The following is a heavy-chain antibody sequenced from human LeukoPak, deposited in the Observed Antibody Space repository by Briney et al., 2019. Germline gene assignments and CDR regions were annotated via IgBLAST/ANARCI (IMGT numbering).Heavy chain of an antibody. D-gene: IGHD6-13*01. CDR1: GGSISSSNW. CDR3: ARSSPVPRGQQLVPSPEY. V-gene: IGHV4-4*02. CDR2: IYHSGST. J-gene: IGHJ4*02. Sequence: PSGTLSLTCAVSGGSISSSNWWSWVRQPPGKGLEWIGEIYHSGSTNYNPSLKSRVTISVATSKNQFSLKLSSVTAADTAVYYCARSSPVPRGQQLVPSPEYWGQGILVTVSS.